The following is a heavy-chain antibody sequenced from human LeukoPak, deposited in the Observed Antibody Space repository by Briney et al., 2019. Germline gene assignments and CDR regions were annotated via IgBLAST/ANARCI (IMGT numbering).Heavy chain of an antibody. J-gene: IGHJ4*02. CDR3: ARERDLNYDFWSGYYFDY. V-gene: IGHV4-61*02. CDR2: IYTSGST. CDR1: GGSISSGSYY. Sequence: PSETLSLTCTVSGGSISSGSYYWSWIRQPAGKGLEWIGRIYTSGSTNYNPSLKSRVTMSVDTSKNQFSLKLSSVTAADTAVYYCARERDLNYDFWSGYYFDYWGQGTLVTVSS. D-gene: IGHD3-3*01.